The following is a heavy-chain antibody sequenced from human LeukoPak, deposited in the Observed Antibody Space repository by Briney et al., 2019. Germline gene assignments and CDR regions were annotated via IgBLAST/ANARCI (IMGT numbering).Heavy chain of an antibody. D-gene: IGHD1-14*01. CDR1: GFTFSSSW. V-gene: IGHV3-74*01. CDR2: VSSDGSSS. CDR3: ASGMNYFYGMDV. Sequence: GGSLRLSCEASGFTFSSSWMHWVRQAPGKGLVWVSRVSSDGSSSSYADSVKGRFTISRDNAKNSLYLQMNSLRDEDTAVYYCASGMNYFYGMDVWGQGTTVTVSS. J-gene: IGHJ6*02.